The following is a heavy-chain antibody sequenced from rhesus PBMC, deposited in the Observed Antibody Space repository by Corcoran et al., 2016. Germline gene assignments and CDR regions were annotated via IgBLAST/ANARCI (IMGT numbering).Heavy chain of an antibody. CDR3: ARVRYNIWTGITGYFEF. CDR1: GGSISGYYY. D-gene: IGHD3-3*01. J-gene: IGHJ1*01. CDR2: IYGNSAST. V-gene: IGHV4-73*01. Sequence: QVQLQQWGEGLVKPSETLSLTCAVYGGSISGYYYWSWIRQPPGKGLQWIGYIYGNSASTNYNPSPKNLGSISKDTFKNQFSLKLSSVTAADTSVYYCARVRYNIWTGITGYFEFWGQGALVTVSS.